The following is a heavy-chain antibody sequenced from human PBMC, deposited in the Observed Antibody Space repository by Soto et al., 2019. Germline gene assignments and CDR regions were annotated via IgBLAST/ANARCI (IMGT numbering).Heavy chain of an antibody. CDR1: GFTFSSYA. CDR3: ARETWWRLLRLGVDY. V-gene: IGHV3-30-3*01. Sequence: GGSLRLSCAASGFTFSSYAMHWVRQAPGKGLEWVAVISYDGSNKYYADSVKGRFTISRDNSKNTLYLQMNSLRAEDTAVYYCARETWWRLLRLGVDYWGQGTLVTVSS. D-gene: IGHD2-21*02. J-gene: IGHJ4*02. CDR2: ISYDGSNK.